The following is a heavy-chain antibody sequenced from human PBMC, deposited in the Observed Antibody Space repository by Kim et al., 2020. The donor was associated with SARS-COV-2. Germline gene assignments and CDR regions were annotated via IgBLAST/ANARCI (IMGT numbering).Heavy chain of an antibody. V-gene: IGHV1-18*01. CDR2: ISAYNGNT. Sequence: ASVKVSCKASGYTFTSYGISWVRQAPGQGLEWMGWISAYNGNTNYAQKLQGRVTMTTDTSTSTAYMELRSLRSDDTAVYYCASFPTARYNWKPPSWFDPWGQGTLVTVSS. J-gene: IGHJ5*02. CDR3: ASFPTARYNWKPPSWFDP. D-gene: IGHD1-1*01. CDR1: GYTFTSYG.